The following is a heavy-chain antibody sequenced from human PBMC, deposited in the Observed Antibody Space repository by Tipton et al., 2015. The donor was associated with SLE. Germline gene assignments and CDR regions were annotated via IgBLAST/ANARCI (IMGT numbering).Heavy chain of an antibody. V-gene: IGHV4-34*01. D-gene: IGHD7-27*01. CDR2: INHSGST. CDR1: GGSFSDYY. Sequence: TLSLTCAVYGGSFSDYYWSWIRQPPGKGLEWIGEINHSGSTNYNPSLKSRVTISVDTSKNQFSLKLSSVTAADTAVYYCARGTGKFDYWGQGTLVTVSS. J-gene: IGHJ4*02. CDR3: ARGTGKFDY.